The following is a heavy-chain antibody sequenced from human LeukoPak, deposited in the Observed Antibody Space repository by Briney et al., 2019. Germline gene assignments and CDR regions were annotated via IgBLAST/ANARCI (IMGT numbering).Heavy chain of an antibody. CDR2: ISPDGSNK. Sequence: GGSLRLSCAASGFTFSNYGMHWVRQAPGKGLEWVAVISPDGSNKYYADSVKGRSTISRDNSKNTLYLQMNTLSADDTAVYYCAKEISAYGGYDYWGQGTLVTVSS. J-gene: IGHJ4*02. CDR3: AKEISAYGGYDY. CDR1: GFTFSNYG. V-gene: IGHV3-30*18. D-gene: IGHD5-12*01.